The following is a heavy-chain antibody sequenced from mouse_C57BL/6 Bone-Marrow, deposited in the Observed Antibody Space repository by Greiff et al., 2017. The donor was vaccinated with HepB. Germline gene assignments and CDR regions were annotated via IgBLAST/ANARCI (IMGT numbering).Heavy chain of an antibody. CDR2: IHPNSGST. D-gene: IGHD2-2*01. CDR3: ARQAYGYDYAMDY. J-gene: IGHJ4*01. Sequence: QVQLKQPGAELVKPGASVKLSCKASGYTFTSYWMHWVKQRPGQGLEWIGMIHPNSGSTNYNEKFKSKATLTVDKSSSTAYMQLSSLTSEDSAVYYCARQAYGYDYAMDYWGQGTSVTVSS. V-gene: IGHV1-64*01. CDR1: GYTFTSYW.